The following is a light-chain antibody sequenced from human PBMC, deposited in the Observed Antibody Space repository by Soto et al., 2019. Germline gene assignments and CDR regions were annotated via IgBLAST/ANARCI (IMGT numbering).Light chain of an antibody. CDR2: DVS. Sequence: QSALTQPRSVSGSPGQSVTISCTGTSRDVGGYNYVSWYQKYPGKAPKLMISDVSKRPSGVPDRFSGSKSGNTASLTISGLQAEDEADYYCSSYTTRSTVIFGGGTKLTVL. CDR1: SRDVGGYNY. V-gene: IGLV2-11*01. J-gene: IGLJ2*01. CDR3: SSYTTRSTVI.